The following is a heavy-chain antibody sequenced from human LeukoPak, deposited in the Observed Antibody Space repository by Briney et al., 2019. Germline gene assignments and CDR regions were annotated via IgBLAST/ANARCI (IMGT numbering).Heavy chain of an antibody. CDR3: ARGYFGDYGVRYAFDI. Sequence: SETLSLTCAVSGYSISSGFYWGWIRQPPGKGLEWIGSIYHSGTTFYNPSLKSRVTISLDTSKNQFSLKLSSVTAADTAVYYCARGYFGDYGVRYAFDIWGLGTMVTVSS. D-gene: IGHD4-17*01. V-gene: IGHV4-38-2*01. J-gene: IGHJ3*02. CDR2: IYHSGTT. CDR1: GYSISSGFY.